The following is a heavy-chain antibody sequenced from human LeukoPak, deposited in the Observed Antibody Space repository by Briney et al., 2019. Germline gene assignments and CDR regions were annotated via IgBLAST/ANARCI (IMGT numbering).Heavy chain of an antibody. D-gene: IGHD3-9*01. V-gene: IGHV1-18*01. J-gene: IGHJ6*03. CDR1: GYTFTSYG. CDR3: ARDGGYDILTGYFSYYYMDV. CDR2: ISAYNGNT. Sequence: ASVTVSCKASGYTFTSYGISWVRQAPGQGLEWMGWISAYNGNTNYAQKLQGRVTMTTDTSTSTAYMELRSLRSDDTAVYYCARDGGYDILTGYFSYYYMDVWGKGTTVTISS.